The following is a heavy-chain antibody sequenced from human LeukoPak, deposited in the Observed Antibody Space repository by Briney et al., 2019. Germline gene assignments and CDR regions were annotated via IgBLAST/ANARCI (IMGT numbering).Heavy chain of an antibody. Sequence: SETLSLTCTVSGGSISSYYWSWIRQPPGKGLEWIGYIYYSGSTNYNPSLKSRVTISVDTSKNQFSLKLSSVTAADTAVYYCALTPFYYDSSGYYSFDYWGQGTLVTVFS. CDR1: GGSISSYY. J-gene: IGHJ4*02. CDR2: IYYSGST. D-gene: IGHD3-22*01. V-gene: IGHV4-59*01. CDR3: ALTPFYYDSSGYYSFDY.